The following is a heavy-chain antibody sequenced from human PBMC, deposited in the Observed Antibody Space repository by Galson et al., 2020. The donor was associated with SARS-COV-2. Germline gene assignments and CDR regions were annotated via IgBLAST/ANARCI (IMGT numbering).Heavy chain of an antibody. V-gene: IGHV3-30*18. CDR3: AKDGTYYDCWSGYPRPCYCFGMDV. J-gene: IGHJ6*02. Sequence: TGGSLSLYCAASGFPISSYGMHWVSQAPGQGLERVAVISYDGSNQYYADPVKGRFTISSDNTKNTLYLQTNSLRAEDTAVYYCAKDGTYYDCWSGYPRPCYCFGMDVWGQGTTFTVS. CDR2: ISYDGSNQ. D-gene: IGHD3-3*01. CDR1: GFPISSYG.